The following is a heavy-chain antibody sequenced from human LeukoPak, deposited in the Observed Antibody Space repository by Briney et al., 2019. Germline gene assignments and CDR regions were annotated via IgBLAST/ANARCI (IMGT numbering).Heavy chain of an antibody. CDR2: ISYDGSNK. CDR1: GFTFSSYA. Sequence: GRSLRLSCAASGFTFSSYAMHWVRQAPGKGLEWVAVISYDGSNKYYADSVKGRFTISRDNSKNTLYLQMNSLRAEDTAVYYCAREEEVAVVSGWSYYFDYWGQGTLVTVSS. J-gene: IGHJ4*02. V-gene: IGHV3-30-3*01. D-gene: IGHD6-19*01. CDR3: AREEEVAVVSGWSYYFDY.